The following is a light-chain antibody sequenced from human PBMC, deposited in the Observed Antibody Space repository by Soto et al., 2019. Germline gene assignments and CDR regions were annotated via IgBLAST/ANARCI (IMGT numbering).Light chain of an antibody. Sequence: QSVLTQPPSVSGAPGQRVTISCTGSDSNIGENFDVHWYQQLPGTAPKLLIYGNNNRPSGVPDRFSASRSGTSASLAITGLQAEVEADYYCQSYDSGLSGSVFGGGTKLTVL. V-gene: IGLV1-40*01. CDR3: QSYDSGLSGSV. J-gene: IGLJ3*02. CDR1: DSNIGENFD. CDR2: GNN.